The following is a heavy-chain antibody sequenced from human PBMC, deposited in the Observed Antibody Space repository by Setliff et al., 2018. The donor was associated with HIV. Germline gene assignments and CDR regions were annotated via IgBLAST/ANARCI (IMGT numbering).Heavy chain of an antibody. Sequence: SETLSLTCAVSGGSVSSSNWWSWVRQPPGKGLEWIGGISQSGSTNYNPSLKSRVTISVDKSKNQFSLKPSSVTAADTAVYYCARGPARAVARPGWLDPWGQGTLVTVSS. V-gene: IGHV4-4*02. CDR1: GGSVSSSNW. D-gene: IGHD6-19*01. CDR2: ISQSGST. CDR3: ARGPARAVARPGWLDP. J-gene: IGHJ5*02.